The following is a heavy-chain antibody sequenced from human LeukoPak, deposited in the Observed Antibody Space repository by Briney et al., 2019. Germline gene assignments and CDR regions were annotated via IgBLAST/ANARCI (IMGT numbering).Heavy chain of an antibody. CDR3: ARVGGYSYGFRWFDP. V-gene: IGHV1-2*02. D-gene: IGHD5-18*01. J-gene: IGHJ5*02. Sequence: ASVKVSCKASGYTFTGYYMHWVRQAPGQGLEWMGWINPNSGGTNYAQKFEGRVTMTRDTSISTAYMELSRLRSDDTAVYCWARVGGYSYGFRWFDPGGQGTLVTVSA. CDR1: GYTFTGYY. CDR2: INPNSGGT.